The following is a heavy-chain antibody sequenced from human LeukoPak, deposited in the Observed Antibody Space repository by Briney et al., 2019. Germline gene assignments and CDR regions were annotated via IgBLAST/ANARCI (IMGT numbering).Heavy chain of an antibody. Sequence: VASVKVSCKASGGTFSSYAISWVRQAPGQGLEWMGGIIPIFGTANYAQKFQGRVTITADESTSTAYMELSSLRSEDTAVYYCARSPDYGGPISYYFDYWGQGTLVTVSS. CDR2: IIPIFGTA. CDR1: GGTFSSYA. J-gene: IGHJ4*02. CDR3: ARSPDYGGPISYYFDY. D-gene: IGHD4-23*01. V-gene: IGHV1-69*01.